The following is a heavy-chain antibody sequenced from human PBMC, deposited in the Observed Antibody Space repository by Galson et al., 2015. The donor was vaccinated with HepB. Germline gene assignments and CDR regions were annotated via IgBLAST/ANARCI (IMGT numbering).Heavy chain of an antibody. D-gene: IGHD3-22*01. CDR2: IYWDDDK. J-gene: IGHJ3*02. V-gene: IGHV2-5*02. Sequence: PALVKPTQTLTLTCTFSGFSLSTSGVGVGWIRQPPGKALEWLALIYWDDDKRYSPSLKSRLTITKDTSKNQVVLTMTNMDPVDTATYYCAHADSSGYNLLRDAFDIWGQGTMVTVSS. CDR3: AHADSSGYNLLRDAFDI. CDR1: GFSLSTSGVG.